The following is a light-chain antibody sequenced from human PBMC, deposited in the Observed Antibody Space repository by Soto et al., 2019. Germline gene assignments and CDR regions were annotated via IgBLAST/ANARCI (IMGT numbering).Light chain of an antibody. Sequence: IQLTQSPSSLSVSLGDRVTITCQASQGMSSYLAWYQQKPGKAPKLLIYAASTLQSGVPSRFSGSGSGTDFTLTISSLQPEDFATYYCQQLNSYPFTFGQGTRLEIK. CDR3: QQLNSYPFT. CDR1: QGMSSY. V-gene: IGKV1-9*01. CDR2: AAS. J-gene: IGKJ5*01.